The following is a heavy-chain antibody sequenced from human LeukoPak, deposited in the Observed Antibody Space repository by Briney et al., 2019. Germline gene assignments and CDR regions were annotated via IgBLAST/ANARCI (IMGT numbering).Heavy chain of an antibody. Sequence: SETLSLTCVVYGGSFSGYYWSWIRQPPGKGLEWIGEINHSGSTNYNPSLKSRVTISVDTSKNQFSLKLSSVTAADTAVYYCARRPAVVWFDPWGQGTLVTVSS. D-gene: IGHD6-19*01. CDR1: GGSFSGYY. CDR3: ARRPAVVWFDP. V-gene: IGHV4-34*01. CDR2: INHSGST. J-gene: IGHJ5*02.